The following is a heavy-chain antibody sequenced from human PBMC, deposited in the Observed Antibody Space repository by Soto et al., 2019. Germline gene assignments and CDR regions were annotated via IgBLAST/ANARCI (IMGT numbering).Heavy chain of an antibody. CDR3: ARRVGELLNYYYYGMEV. CDR1: GGTFSSYA. CDR2: DIPIFGTA. D-gene: IGHD3-10*01. J-gene: IGHJ6*01. V-gene: IGHV1-69*13. Sequence: SVNVSCKASGGTFSSYAISWVRPAPVQGLEWMGGDIPIFGTANYAQKFQGRVTITADESTSTAYMELSSLRSGDRAVYYCARRVGELLNYYYYGMEVWGQGTSVTVSS.